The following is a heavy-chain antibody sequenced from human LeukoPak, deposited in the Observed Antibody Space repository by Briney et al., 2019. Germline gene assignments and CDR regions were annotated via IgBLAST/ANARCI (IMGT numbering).Heavy chain of an antibody. J-gene: IGHJ4*02. CDR2: ISSSGSTI. D-gene: IGHD3-22*01. CDR3: ARDRGTHYYDSSGYLY. V-gene: IGHV3-11*01. CDR1: GFTFSDYC. Sequence: PGGSLRLSCAASGFTFSDYCMSWIRQAPGKGLEWVSYISSSGSTIYYADSVKGRFTISRDNAKNSLYLQMNSLRAEDTAVYYCARDRGTHYYDSSGYLYWGQGTLVTVSS.